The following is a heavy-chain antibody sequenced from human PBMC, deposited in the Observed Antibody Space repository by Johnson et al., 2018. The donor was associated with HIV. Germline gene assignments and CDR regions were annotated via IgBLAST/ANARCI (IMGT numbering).Heavy chain of an antibody. CDR2: ISYDGSNK. Sequence: QVQLVESGGGVVQPGRSLRLSCAASGFTFSSYAMHWVRQAPGKGLAWVAVISYDGSNKYYADSVKGRFTISRDNSKNTLYLQMSSLRPEDTAVHYCAKDGYRAALDVWGQGTMVTVST. J-gene: IGHJ3*01. V-gene: IGHV3-30*04. CDR1: GFTFSSYA. D-gene: IGHD5-24*01. CDR3: AKDGYRAALDV.